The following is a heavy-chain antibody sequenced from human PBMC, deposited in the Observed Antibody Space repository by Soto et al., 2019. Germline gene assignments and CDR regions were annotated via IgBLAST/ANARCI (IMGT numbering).Heavy chain of an antibody. CDR2: ISGSGDYT. CDR3: AKDGYCTATSCFAGGEFDY. D-gene: IGHD2-2*01. CDR1: GFTFSNYA. V-gene: IGHV3-23*01. J-gene: IGHJ4*02. Sequence: PGGSLRLSCAASGFTFSNYAMSWVRQAPGKGLEWISAISGSGDYTYYEGSVKGRFTVSRDNSKSTLYLQMNSLRAEDSATYYCAKDGYCTATSCFAGGEFDYWGQGTQVTVSS.